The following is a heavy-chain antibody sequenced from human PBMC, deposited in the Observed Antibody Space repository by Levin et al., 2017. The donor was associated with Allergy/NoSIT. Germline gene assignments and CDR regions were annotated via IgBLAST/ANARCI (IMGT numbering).Heavy chain of an antibody. J-gene: IGHJ5*02. CDR1: GFTFGDYA. CDR3: TRDIAARHWFDP. D-gene: IGHD6-6*01. CDR2: LRSNRHGGTS. V-gene: IGHV3-49*03. Sequence: TGGSLRLSCSASGFTFGDYAMSWFRQAPGKGLEWVAFLRSNRHGGTSEYAASVRGRFIISRDDSKSIAYLQMNSLKIEDTAVYYCTRDIAARHWFDPWGQGTLVTVSS.